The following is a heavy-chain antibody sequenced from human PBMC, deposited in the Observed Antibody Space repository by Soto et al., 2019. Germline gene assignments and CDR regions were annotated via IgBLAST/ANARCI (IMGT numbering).Heavy chain of an antibody. CDR1: GFTFSSYA. CDR2: ISSSSSSI. Sequence: GGSLRLSCAASGFTFSSYAMSWFRQAPGKGLEWVSYISSSSSSIYYADSVKGRFTISRDNAKNSLYLQMNSLRDEDTAVYYCARPEYSSSSYGMDVWGQGTTVTVSS. J-gene: IGHJ6*02. CDR3: ARPEYSSSSYGMDV. D-gene: IGHD6-6*01. V-gene: IGHV3-48*02.